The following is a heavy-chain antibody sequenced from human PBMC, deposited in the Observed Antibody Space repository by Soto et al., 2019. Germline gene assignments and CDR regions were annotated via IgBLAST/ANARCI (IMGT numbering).Heavy chain of an antibody. CDR2: IYYSGST. CDR3: ARASRDYYDSSGYYYVVSFDY. D-gene: IGHD3-22*01. CDR1: GGSISSGDYY. V-gene: IGHV4-30-4*01. Sequence: NPSETLSLTCTVSGGSISSGDYYWSWIRQPPGKGLEWIGYIYYSGSTYYNPSLKSRVTISVDTSKNQFSLKLSSVTAADTAVYYCARASRDYYDSSGYYYVVSFDYWGQGTLVTVSS. J-gene: IGHJ4*02.